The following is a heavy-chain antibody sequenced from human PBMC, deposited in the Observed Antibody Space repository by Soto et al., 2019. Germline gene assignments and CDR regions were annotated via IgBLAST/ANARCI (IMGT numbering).Heavy chain of an antibody. V-gene: IGHV4-31*03. J-gene: IGHJ4*02. D-gene: IGHD5-18*01. CDR3: ARAYTDMVPYYFDY. Sequence: SETLSLTCTVSGGSISSGGYYWSWIRQHPGKGLEWIGYIYYSGSTYYNPSLKSRVTISVDTSKNQFSLKLSSVTAADTAVYYCARAYTDMVPYYFDYWGQGTLVTVSS. CDR1: GGSISSGGYY. CDR2: IYYSGST.